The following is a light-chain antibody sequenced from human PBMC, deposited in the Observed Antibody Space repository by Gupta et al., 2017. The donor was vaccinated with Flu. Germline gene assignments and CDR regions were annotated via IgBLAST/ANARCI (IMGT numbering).Light chain of an antibody. Sequence: DIQMTQSPSTLSASVGDRVTITCRASQSISSWLAWYQQKPGKAPNLLIYKAPNLESGVPSRFSGSGSGTEFTLTISSLQPDDFATYYCQQDNGYPYTFGQGTKMEIK. CDR3: QQDNGYPYT. CDR1: QSISSW. V-gene: IGKV1-5*03. CDR2: KAP. J-gene: IGKJ2*01.